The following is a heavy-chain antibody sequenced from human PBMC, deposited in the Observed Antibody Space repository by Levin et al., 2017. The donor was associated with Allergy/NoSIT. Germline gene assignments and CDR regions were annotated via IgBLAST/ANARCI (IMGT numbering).Heavy chain of an antibody. Sequence: ASVKVSCKASGYTFTSYDINWVRQATGQGLEWMGWMNPNSGNTGYAQKFQGRVTMTRNTSISTAYMELSSLRSEDTAVYYCARGIAAAGTLDIWGQGTMVTVSS. CDR1: GYTFTSYD. J-gene: IGHJ3*02. V-gene: IGHV1-8*01. CDR2: MNPNSGNT. D-gene: IGHD6-13*01. CDR3: ARGIAAAGTLDI.